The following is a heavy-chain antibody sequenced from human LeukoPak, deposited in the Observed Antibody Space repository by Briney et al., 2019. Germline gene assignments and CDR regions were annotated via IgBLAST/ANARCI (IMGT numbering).Heavy chain of an antibody. CDR2: IYHSGST. CDR1: GYSISSGYY. D-gene: IGHD1-26*01. Sequence: SETLSLTCTVSGYSISSGYYWGWIRRPPGKGLEWIGSIYHSGSTYYNPSLKSRVTISVDTSKNQFSLKLSSVTAADTAVYYCARGPLSGSYFGYWGQGTLVTVSS. V-gene: IGHV4-38-2*02. CDR3: ARGPLSGSYFGY. J-gene: IGHJ4*02.